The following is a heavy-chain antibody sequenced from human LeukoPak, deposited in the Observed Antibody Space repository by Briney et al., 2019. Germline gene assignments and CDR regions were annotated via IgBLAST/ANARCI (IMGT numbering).Heavy chain of an antibody. CDR3: ARKRGFRPVGYNWFDP. D-gene: IGHD6-6*01. CDR1: GGSFSGYY. J-gene: IGHJ5*02. V-gene: IGHV4-34*01. CDR2: INHSGST. Sequence: SETLSLTCAVYGGSFSGYYWSWIRQPPGKGLEWIGEINHSGSTNYNPSLKSRVTISVDTSKNQFSLKLSSVTAADTAVYYCARKRGFRPVGYNWFDPWGQGTLVTVSS.